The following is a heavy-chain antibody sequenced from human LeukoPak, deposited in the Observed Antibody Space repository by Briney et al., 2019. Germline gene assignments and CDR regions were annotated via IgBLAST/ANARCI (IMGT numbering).Heavy chain of an antibody. CDR2: ISGSGGST. CDR3: AKDHGLYSSSWYDY. J-gene: IGHJ4*02. D-gene: IGHD6-13*01. CDR1: GFTSSSYA. Sequence: GGSLRLSCAASGFTSSSYAMSWVRQAPGKGLEWVSAISGSGGSTYYADSVKGRFTISRDNSKNTLYLQMNSLRAEDTAVYYCAKDHGLYSSSWYDYWGQGTLVTVSS. V-gene: IGHV3-23*01.